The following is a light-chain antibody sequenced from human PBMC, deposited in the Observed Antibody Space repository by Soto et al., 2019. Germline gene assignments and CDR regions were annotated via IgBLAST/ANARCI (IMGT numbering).Light chain of an antibody. CDR2: RNN. CDR1: SSNIGSNY. V-gene: IGLV1-47*01. CDR3: AAWEDSLSAPNWV. Sequence: QSVLTQPPSASGTPGQRGTISCSGSSSNIGSNYVYWYQQLPGTAPKLLIYRNNQRPSGVPDRFSGSKSGTSASLAISGLRSEDEADYYCAAWEDSLSAPNWVFGGGTKLTVL. J-gene: IGLJ3*02.